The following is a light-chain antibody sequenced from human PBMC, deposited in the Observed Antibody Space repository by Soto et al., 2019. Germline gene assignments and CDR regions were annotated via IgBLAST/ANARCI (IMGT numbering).Light chain of an antibody. Sequence: QSVLTQPASLSGSPGQSIAISCTGTSSDIGSYNYVSWYQQHPGKAPKLIIHEVSNRPSGISDHFSSSKSGNTASLTISGLQADDEADYYCSSHTTYSTRIFGTGTKVTVL. CDR3: SSHTTYSTRI. J-gene: IGLJ1*01. CDR2: EVS. CDR1: SSDIGSYNY. V-gene: IGLV2-14*01.